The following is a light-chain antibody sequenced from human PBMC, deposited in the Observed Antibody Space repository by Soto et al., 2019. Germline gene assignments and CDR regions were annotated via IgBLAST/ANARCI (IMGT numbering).Light chain of an antibody. CDR1: ESLVYSDGDSY. CDR2: KAS. J-gene: IGKJ5*01. Sequence: DIVMTQTPLSLSVTLGQPASISCRSSESLVYSDGDSYLNWFHQRPGQSPRRLIYKASNRASGVPDRFSGSGSGTDFTLKISRVEAEDVGIYYCMQATHWPLTFGQGTRLEIK. CDR3: MQATHWPLT. V-gene: IGKV2-30*01.